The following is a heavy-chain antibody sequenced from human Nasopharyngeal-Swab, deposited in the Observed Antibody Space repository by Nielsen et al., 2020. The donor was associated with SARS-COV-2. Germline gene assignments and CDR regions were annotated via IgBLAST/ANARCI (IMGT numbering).Heavy chain of an antibody. CDR1: GEPSSGYY. CDR3: ARDSYRDAFDI. CDR2: VHFLGST. Sequence: SLTLSLTYAIYGEPSSGYYWTWIRQPPGKGLEWIGYVHFLGSTDYNPSLKSRVTISLDTSNYQFSLRLSSVTAADTAVYYCARDSYRDAFDIWGQGTMATVSS. J-gene: IGHJ3*02. V-gene: IGHV4-59*13.